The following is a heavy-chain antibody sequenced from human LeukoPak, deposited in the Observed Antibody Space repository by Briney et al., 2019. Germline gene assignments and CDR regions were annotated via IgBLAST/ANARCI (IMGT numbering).Heavy chain of an antibody. V-gene: IGHV3-23*01. J-gene: IGHJ4*02. D-gene: IGHD3-16*02. CDR3: ATLYDYVWGSYRYTREPADY. CDR2: VSGSGIST. CDR1: GFTFSSYA. Sequence: GGSLRLSCAASGFTFSSYAMSWVRQAPGKGLEWVSTVSGSGISTYYADSVKGQFTISRDNSKNTLYLQMNSLRAEDTAVYYCATLYDYVWGSYRYTREPADYWGQGTLVTVSS.